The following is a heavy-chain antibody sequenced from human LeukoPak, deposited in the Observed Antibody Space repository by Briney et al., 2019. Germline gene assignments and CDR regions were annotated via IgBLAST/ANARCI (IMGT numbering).Heavy chain of an antibody. CDR1: GFTFSTYG. J-gene: IGHJ3*02. CDR2: IWDDGTNK. CDR3: ARAEVPGAIKSGAFDI. D-gene: IGHD2-2*01. V-gene: IGHV3-33*01. Sequence: PGRPLRLSCAASGFTFSTYGMHWVRQAPGKGLAWVAVIWDDGTNKYYADSVKGRFTISRDNSRNTLYLQMNSLRAEDTAVYYCARAEVPGAIKSGAFDIWGQGTMVTVSS.